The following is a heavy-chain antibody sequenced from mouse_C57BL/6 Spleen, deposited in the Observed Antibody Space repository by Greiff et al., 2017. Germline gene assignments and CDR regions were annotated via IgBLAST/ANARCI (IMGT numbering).Heavy chain of an antibody. CDR1: GYSLTDYN. CDR3: ARELLRYYAMDY. Sequence: VQLQQSGRDRVKPSASVKISCEASGYSLTDYNMNWVKESKGKSLVWIGVNNSNYCTTSYNQKFKGKATLTVDQSSSTAYMQLNSLTSEDSAVYYCARELLRYYAMDYWGQGTSVTVSS. V-gene: IGHV1-39*01. CDR2: NNSNYCTT. J-gene: IGHJ4*01. D-gene: IGHD1-1*01.